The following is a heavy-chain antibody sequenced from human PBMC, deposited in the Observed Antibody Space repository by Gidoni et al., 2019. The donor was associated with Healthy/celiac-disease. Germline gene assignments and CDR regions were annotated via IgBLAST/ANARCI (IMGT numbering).Heavy chain of an antibody. J-gene: IGHJ4*02. V-gene: IGHV4-30-4*01. CDR2: IYYSGST. CDR3: ARARTITMVRGVIITGSPWFDY. Sequence: QVQLQESGPGLVKPSQTLSLTCTVSGGSISRGDYYWSWIRQPPGKGLEWIGYIYYSGSTYYNPSLKSRVTISVDTSKNQFSLKLSSVTAADTAVYYCARARTITMVRGVIITGSPWFDYWGQGTLVTVSS. D-gene: IGHD3-10*01. CDR1: GGSISRGDYY.